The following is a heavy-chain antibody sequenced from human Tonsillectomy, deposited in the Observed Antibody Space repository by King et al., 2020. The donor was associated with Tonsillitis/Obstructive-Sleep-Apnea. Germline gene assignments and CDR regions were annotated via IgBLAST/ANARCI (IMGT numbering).Heavy chain of an antibody. V-gene: IGHV5-51*01. CDR2: IYPGDSDT. Sequence: QLVQSGAEVKKPGESLKISCKGSGYSFTSYWIGWVRQMPGKGLEWMGIIYPGDSDTRYSPSFQGQVTISADKSISTAYLQWSSLKASDTAIYYCARRSCRSTSCSHFASWGPGTLFPFSS. J-gene: IGHJ4*02. CDR1: GYSFTSYW. D-gene: IGHD2-2*01. CDR3: ARRSCRSTSCSHFAS.